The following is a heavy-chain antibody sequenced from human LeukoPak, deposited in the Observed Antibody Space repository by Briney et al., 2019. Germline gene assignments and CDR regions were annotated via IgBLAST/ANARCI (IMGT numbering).Heavy chain of an antibody. CDR3: ARDEGLKVATITLQK. CDR1: GFTFNTYS. Sequence: GGSLRLSCAASGFTFNTYSMNWVRQAPGKGLEWVSSISSSTYIFYADSVKGRFTISRDNAKNSLYLQMNSLRPEDTAVYYCARDEGLKVATITLQKWGQGTLVTVSS. J-gene: IGHJ4*02. D-gene: IGHD5-24*01. V-gene: IGHV3-21*06. CDR2: ISSSTYI.